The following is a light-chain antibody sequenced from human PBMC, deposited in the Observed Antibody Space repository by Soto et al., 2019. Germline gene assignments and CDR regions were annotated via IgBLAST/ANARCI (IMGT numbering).Light chain of an antibody. Sequence: QSVLTQPASVSGSLGQSITIPCTGTSADFGGQNYVSWYQQHPGRAPKLILYEVSNRPSGVSNRFSGSKSGNTASLTISGLQAEDVADYYCSSYTDVVTLEVFGPGTKVTVL. J-gene: IGLJ1*01. CDR1: SADFGGQNY. V-gene: IGLV2-14*01. CDR2: EVS. CDR3: SSYTDVVTLEV.